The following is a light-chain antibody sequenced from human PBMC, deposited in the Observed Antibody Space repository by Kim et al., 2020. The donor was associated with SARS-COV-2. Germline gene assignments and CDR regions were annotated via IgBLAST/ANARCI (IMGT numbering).Light chain of an antibody. Sequence: EVVLTQSPATMSVSPGEGATLSCRASQSVSNSFLAWYQQKPGQAPRLLIYDAFTRATGVPARFSGSGSGTEFTLTISSLQSEDFAVYYCQQYAKWPLTFGGGTKVDIK. CDR1: QSVSNS. CDR2: DAF. J-gene: IGKJ4*01. CDR3: QQYAKWPLT. V-gene: IGKV3-15*01.